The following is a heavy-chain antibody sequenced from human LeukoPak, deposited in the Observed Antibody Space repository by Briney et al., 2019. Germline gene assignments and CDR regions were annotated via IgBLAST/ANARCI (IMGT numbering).Heavy chain of an antibody. CDR2: IKSKTDGGTT. CDR1: GFTFSNAW. Sequence: GSLRLSCAASGFTFSNAWMSWVRQAPGKGLEWVGRIKSKTDGGTTDYAAPVKGRFTISRDDSKNTLYLQMNSLKTEDTAVYYCTTIPELRFLEWLLPFDYWGQGTLVTVSS. CDR3: TTIPELRFLEWLLPFDY. J-gene: IGHJ4*02. D-gene: IGHD3-3*01. V-gene: IGHV3-15*01.